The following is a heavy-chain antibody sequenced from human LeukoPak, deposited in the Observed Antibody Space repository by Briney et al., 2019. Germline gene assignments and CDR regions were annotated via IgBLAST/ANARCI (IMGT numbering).Heavy chain of an antibody. V-gene: IGHV1-18*04. CDR1: GYTFTSYY. Sequence: ASVKVSCKASGYTFTSYYMHWVRQASGQGLEWMGWISAYNGNTNYAQKLQGRVTMTTDTSTSTAYMELRSLRSDDTAVYYCAREVYDFWSGYYFDYWGQGTLVTVSS. J-gene: IGHJ4*02. CDR3: AREVYDFWSGYYFDY. CDR2: ISAYNGNT. D-gene: IGHD3-3*01.